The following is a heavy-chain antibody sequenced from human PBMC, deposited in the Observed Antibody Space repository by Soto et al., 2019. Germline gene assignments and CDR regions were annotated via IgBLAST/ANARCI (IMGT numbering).Heavy chain of an antibody. CDR3: AHSWFSSWSKYYFDY. CDR2: IYWDDDK. V-gene: IGHV2-5*02. CDR1: GFSLSTSGVG. D-gene: IGHD6-13*01. Sequence: QITLKESGPTLVKPTQTLTLTCTFSGFSLSTSGVGVGWIRQPPGKALEWLALIYWDDDKRYSPPLKSRLTITKDTSKNQVVLTMTNMDPVDTATYYCAHSWFSSWSKYYFDYWGQGTLVTVSS. J-gene: IGHJ4*02.